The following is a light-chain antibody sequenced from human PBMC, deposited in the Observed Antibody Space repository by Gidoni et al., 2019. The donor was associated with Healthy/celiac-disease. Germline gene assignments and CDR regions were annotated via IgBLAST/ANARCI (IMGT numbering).Light chain of an antibody. J-gene: IGLJ2*01. V-gene: IGLV3-21*04. Sequence: SYVLTQPPSVSVAPGKTARITCGGNNIGSKSVHWYQQKPGQAPVRVIYYDSDRPSGIPERFSGSNSGNTATLTISRVEAGDEADYYCQVWDSSSDHPVVFGGGTKLTVL. CDR2: YDS. CDR3: QVWDSSSDHPVV. CDR1: NIGSKS.